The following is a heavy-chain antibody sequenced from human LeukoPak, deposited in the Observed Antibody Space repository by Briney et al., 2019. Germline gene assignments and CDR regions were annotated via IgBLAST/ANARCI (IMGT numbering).Heavy chain of an antibody. CDR1: GYSISSGYY. CDR2: IYHSGYP. Sequence: SETLSLTCAVSGYSISSGYYWGWIRQPPGKGLEWIGSIYHSGYPYYNPSLKSRVTMSVDTSKNLFSLELTSVTAADTAVYYCARTQSSGIVGATTQLDYWGQGTLVTVSS. D-gene: IGHD1-26*01. V-gene: IGHV4-38-2*01. J-gene: IGHJ4*02. CDR3: ARTQSSGIVGATTQLDY.